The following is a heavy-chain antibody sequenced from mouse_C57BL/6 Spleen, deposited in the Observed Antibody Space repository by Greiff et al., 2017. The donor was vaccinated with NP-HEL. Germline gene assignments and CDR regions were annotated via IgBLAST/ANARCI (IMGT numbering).Heavy chain of an antibody. CDR1: GFTFSSYG. V-gene: IGHV5-6*01. CDR2: ISSGGSYT. J-gene: IGHJ3*01. Sequence: EVQGVESGGDLVKPGGSLKLSCAASGFTFSSYGMSWVRQTPDKRLEWVATISSGGSYTYYPDSVKGRFTISRDNAKNTLYLQMSSLKSEDTARYYCAREDGSGAYWGQGTLVTVSA. D-gene: IGHD1-3*01. CDR3: AREDGSGAY.